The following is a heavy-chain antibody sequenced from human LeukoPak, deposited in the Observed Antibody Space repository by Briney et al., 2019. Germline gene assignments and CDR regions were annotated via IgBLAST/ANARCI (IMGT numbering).Heavy chain of an antibody. V-gene: IGHV3-33*01. D-gene: IGHD3-22*01. CDR2: VWYDGSKK. Sequence: PGGSLRLSCVASGFTFSNYGLHWVRQAPGKGLEWVAIVWYDGSKKYYADSVKGRFTISRDNSKSTLYLQMNSLRVEDTAVYYCAREGYDTNGSDDAVYWGQGTLVIVSS. CDR1: GFTFSNYG. CDR3: AREGYDTNGSDDAVY. J-gene: IGHJ4*02.